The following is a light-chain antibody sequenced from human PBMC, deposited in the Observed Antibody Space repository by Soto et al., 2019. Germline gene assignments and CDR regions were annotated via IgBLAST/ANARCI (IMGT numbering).Light chain of an antibody. CDR1: QSISSW. CDR2: DAS. Sequence: DIQMTQSPSTLSASVGDRVTITCRASQSISSWLAWYQQKPGKAPKLLIYDASSLESGVPSRFSGSGSGTEFTLTISSLQPDDFAPYYCQQWTFGQGTKVEIK. J-gene: IGKJ1*01. V-gene: IGKV1-5*01. CDR3: QQWT.